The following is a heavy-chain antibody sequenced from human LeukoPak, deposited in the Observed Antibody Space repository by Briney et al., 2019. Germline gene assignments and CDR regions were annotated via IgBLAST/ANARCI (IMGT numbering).Heavy chain of an antibody. D-gene: IGHD6-6*01. Sequence: GGSLRLSCAASGFTFSNAWMSWVRQAPGKGLEWVGRIKSKTDGGTTDYAAPVKGRFTISRDDSKNTLYLQMNSLKTEDTAVYYCTTDRFVAARPDYWGQGTLVTVSS. CDR2: IKSKTDGGTT. J-gene: IGHJ4*02. CDR3: TTDRFVAARPDY. CDR1: GFTFSNAW. V-gene: IGHV3-15*01.